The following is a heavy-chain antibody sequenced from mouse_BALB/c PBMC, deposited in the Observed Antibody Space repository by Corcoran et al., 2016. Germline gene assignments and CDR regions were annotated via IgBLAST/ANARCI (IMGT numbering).Heavy chain of an antibody. CDR3: ARGSYFDV. Sequence: EVQLQQSGPELVKPGASVKISCKTSGYTFTEYTMHWVKQSHGKSLEWIGLINPYNGGTSYNQKFKGKATLTVDKSSSTAYMELLSLTSEDSAVYYCARGSYFDVWGAGTTVTVSS. J-gene: IGHJ1*01. V-gene: IGHV1-18*01. CDR2: INPYNGGT. CDR1: GYTFTEYT.